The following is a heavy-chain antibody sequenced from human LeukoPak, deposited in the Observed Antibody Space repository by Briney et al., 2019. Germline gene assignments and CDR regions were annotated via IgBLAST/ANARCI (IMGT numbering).Heavy chain of an antibody. Sequence: SETLSLTCTVSGGSISSGSYYWSWIRQPAGKGLEWIGRIYTSGSTNYNPSLKSRVTISVDTSKNQFSLKLSSVTAADTAVYYCARGVTSYYGSGSYPDYWGQGTLVTVSS. J-gene: IGHJ4*02. V-gene: IGHV4-61*02. CDR3: ARGVTSYYGSGSYPDY. CDR1: GGSISSGSYY. CDR2: IYTSGST. D-gene: IGHD3-10*01.